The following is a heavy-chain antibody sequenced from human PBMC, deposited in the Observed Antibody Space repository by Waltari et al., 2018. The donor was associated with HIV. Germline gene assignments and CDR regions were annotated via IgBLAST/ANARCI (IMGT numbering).Heavy chain of an antibody. V-gene: IGHV4-34*01. CDR1: GGSFSGYY. CDR3: ASGEYGGNFTGGHY. J-gene: IGHJ4*02. D-gene: IGHD3-3*01. Sequence: QVQLQQWGAGLLKPSETLSLTCAVYGGSFSGYYWSWIRQPPGKGLEWIGEINHSGSTNYNPSLKSRVTISVDTSKNQFSLKLSSVTAADTAVYYCASGEYGGNFTGGHYWGQGTLVTVSS. CDR2: INHSGST.